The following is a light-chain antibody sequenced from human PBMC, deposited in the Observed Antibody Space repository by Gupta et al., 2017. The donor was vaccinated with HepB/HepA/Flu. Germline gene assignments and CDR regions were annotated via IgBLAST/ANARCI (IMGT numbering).Light chain of an antibody. V-gene: IGKV1-33*01. CDR3: KKKDNLPFT. J-gene: IGKJ4*01. CDR2: DAS. Sequence: DIQMTLSPSSLSASVGDRVTINCQASQDISNYLNWYQQKPGEAPKLLIYDASKVETGVPSRFSGSGSGTDCTLTISSLQPEDFATYYCKKKDNLPFTFGRGTKVDIK. CDR1: QDISNY.